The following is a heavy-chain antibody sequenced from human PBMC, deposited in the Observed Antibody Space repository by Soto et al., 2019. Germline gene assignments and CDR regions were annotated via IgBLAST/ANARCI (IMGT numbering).Heavy chain of an antibody. V-gene: IGHV1-69*13. CDR2: IIPIFGTA. CDR1: GGTFSSYA. CDR3: AAAYSGSYPLWYYFDY. J-gene: IGHJ4*02. D-gene: IGHD1-26*01. Sequence: SVKVSCKASGGTFSSYAISWVRQAPGQGLEWMGGIIPIFGTANYAQKFQGRVTITADESASTAYMELSSLRSEDTAVYYCAAAYSGSYPLWYYFDYWGQGTLVTVSS.